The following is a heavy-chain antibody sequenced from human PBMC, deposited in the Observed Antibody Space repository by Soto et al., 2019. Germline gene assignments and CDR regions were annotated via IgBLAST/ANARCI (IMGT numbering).Heavy chain of an antibody. CDR2: LSGSGGST. D-gene: IGHD3-9*01. CDR3: AKGESYYDILTGSDY. J-gene: IGHJ4*02. CDR1: GFTFSSYA. Sequence: EVQLLESGGGLVQPGGSLRLSCAASGFTFSSYAMSWVRQAPGKGLEWVSALSGSGGSTYYADSVQGRFTISRDNSKNTLYLQMNSLRAEDTAVYYCAKGESYYDILTGSDYWGQGTLVTVSS. V-gene: IGHV3-23*01.